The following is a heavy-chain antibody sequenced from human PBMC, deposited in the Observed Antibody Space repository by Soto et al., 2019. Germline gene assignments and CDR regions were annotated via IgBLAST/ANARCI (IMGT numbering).Heavy chain of an antibody. Sequence: GGSLRLSCAASGFTFSNHDMHWVRQGTGKGLEWVSGITTAGGTYYADSVKGRFTISRENAKNSLYLHMGSLRAGDTAVYFCARATLTTPYYFDYWGQGA. CDR3: ARATLTTPYYFDY. CDR1: GFTFSNHD. CDR2: ITTAGGT. J-gene: IGHJ4*02. V-gene: IGHV3-13*01. D-gene: IGHD1-1*01.